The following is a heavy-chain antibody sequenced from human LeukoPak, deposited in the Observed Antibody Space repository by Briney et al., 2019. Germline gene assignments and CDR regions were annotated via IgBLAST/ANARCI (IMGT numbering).Heavy chain of an antibody. CDR2: IYYSGST. D-gene: IGHD3-3*01. CDR1: GGSISSDHYY. J-gene: IGHJ5*02. Sequence: PSQTLSLTCSVSGGSISSDHYYWSWIRQPPGKGLEWIGYIYYSGSTYYNPSLKSRVMFSVDTSKNQFSLKLTSVTAVDTAVYYCARETYNDFSRWFDPWGQGTLVTVSS. CDR3: ARETYNDFSRWFDP. V-gene: IGHV4-30-4*08.